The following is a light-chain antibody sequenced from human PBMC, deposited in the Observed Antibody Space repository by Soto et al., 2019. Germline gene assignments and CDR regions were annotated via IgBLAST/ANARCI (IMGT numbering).Light chain of an antibody. Sequence: QSALTQPASVSGSPGQSITISCTGTSGDIGGYNYVSWYQQHPGKAPKLMIYDVSDRPSGVSNRFSGSNSGNTASLTISGLRSEDEADYYCSSYTPSNTLVFGGGTKLTVL. V-gene: IGLV2-14*01. J-gene: IGLJ2*01. CDR1: SGDIGGYNY. CDR2: DVS. CDR3: SSYTPSNTLV.